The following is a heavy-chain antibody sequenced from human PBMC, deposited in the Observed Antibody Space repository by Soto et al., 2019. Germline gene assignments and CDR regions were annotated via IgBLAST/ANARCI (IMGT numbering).Heavy chain of an antibody. J-gene: IGHJ6*02. CDR3: AREDCNRAECYVDYFYVMDV. D-gene: IGHD2-2*01. CDR1: GGSISGDPYY. CDR2: IYHTGTT. Sequence: SETLSLTCTVSGGSISGDPYYWSWFRQPPTKGLEWIGYIYHTGTTNYNPSLRSRVTISVDTSKNQFSLTLRSVTAADTAVYYCAREDCNRAECYVDYFYVMDVWGQGTTVTVSS. V-gene: IGHV4-61*01.